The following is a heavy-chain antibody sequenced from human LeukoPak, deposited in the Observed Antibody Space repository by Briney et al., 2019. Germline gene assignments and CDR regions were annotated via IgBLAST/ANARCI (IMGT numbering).Heavy chain of an antibody. Sequence: GESLRLSCAASGFIFSNYAMYWVRQAPGKGLEWVSSIDASGGATYYADFVKGRFTISRDNSKNTFYLQMNSLRGEDTAVYSCAKGSGSGWYGWFAPWGQGTLVTVSS. V-gene: IGHV3-23*01. CDR1: GFIFSNYA. D-gene: IGHD6-19*01. CDR3: AKGSGSGWYGWFAP. CDR2: IDASGGAT. J-gene: IGHJ5*02.